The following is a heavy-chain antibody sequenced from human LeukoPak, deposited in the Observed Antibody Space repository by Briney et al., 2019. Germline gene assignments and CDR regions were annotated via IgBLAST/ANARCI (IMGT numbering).Heavy chain of an antibody. CDR3: ARRSYRGVIGVYYYYYMDV. CDR2: IKQDGSEK. CDR1: GFSFNTYW. Sequence: GGSLKLSCVASGFSFNTYWMSWVRQAPGKGLEWVTNIKQDGSEKYYVDSVKGRFTISRDNAKNSVYLQMNRLRVEDTAVYYCARRSYRGVIGVYYYYYMDVWGKGTPVTVSS. V-gene: IGHV3-7*01. D-gene: IGHD3-16*02. J-gene: IGHJ6*03.